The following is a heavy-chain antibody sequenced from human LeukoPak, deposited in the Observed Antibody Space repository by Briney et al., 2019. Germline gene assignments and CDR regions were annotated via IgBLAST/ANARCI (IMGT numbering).Heavy chain of an antibody. CDR1: GGSISSGSYY. Sequence: SETLSLTCTVSGGSISSGSYYWSWIRQPAGKGLVWIGRIYTSGSTNYNPSLKSRVTISVDTSKNQFSLKLSSVTAADTAVYYCARDGGYGDYVNWFDPWGQGTLVTVSS. CDR2: IYTSGST. J-gene: IGHJ5*02. V-gene: IGHV4-61*02. D-gene: IGHD4-17*01. CDR3: ARDGGYGDYVNWFDP.